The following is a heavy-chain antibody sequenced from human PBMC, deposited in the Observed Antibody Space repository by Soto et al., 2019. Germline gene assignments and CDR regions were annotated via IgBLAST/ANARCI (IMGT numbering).Heavy chain of an antibody. CDR2: ISSSGSTI. CDR3: ARVESGLLRWKGRSWFDP. D-gene: IGHD2-15*01. Sequence: GGSLRLSCAASGFTFSDYYMSWIRQAPGKGLEWVSYISSSGSTIYYADSVKGRFTISRDNAKNSLYLQMNSLRAEDTAVYYCARVESGLLRWKGRSWFDPWGQGTLVTVSS. CDR1: GFTFSDYY. V-gene: IGHV3-11*01. J-gene: IGHJ5*02.